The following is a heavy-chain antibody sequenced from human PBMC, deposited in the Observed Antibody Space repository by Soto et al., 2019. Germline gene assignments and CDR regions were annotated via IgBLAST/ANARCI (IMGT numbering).Heavy chain of an antibody. D-gene: IGHD3-16*02. CDR1: GYTFTACY. V-gene: IGHV1-2*02. CDR2: PSPRTGGA. J-gene: IGHJ5*01. CDR3: ARSSGSYPKWFDS. Sequence: ASVKVSCKTSGYTFTACYMHWLRQAPGHGLEWLGWPSPRTGGAKYSHKFQGRVSMTRNTSITTAYMELTVLSTDDTAVSYCARSSGSYPKWFDSWGQGTLVTVSS.